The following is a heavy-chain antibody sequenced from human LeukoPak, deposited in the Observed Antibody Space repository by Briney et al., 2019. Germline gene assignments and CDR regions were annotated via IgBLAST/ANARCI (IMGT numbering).Heavy chain of an antibody. J-gene: IGHJ3*02. D-gene: IGHD4-17*01. CDR3: ASLTTVTRDDAFDI. V-gene: IGHV5-51*01. CDR1: GYSFTSYW. CDR2: IYPGDSDT. Sequence: SGESLKISCKGSGYSFTSYWIGWVRQMPGKGLEWMGIIYPGDSDTRYSPSIQGQVTISADKSISTAYLQWSSLKASDTAMYYCASLTTVTRDDAFDIWGQGTMVTVSS.